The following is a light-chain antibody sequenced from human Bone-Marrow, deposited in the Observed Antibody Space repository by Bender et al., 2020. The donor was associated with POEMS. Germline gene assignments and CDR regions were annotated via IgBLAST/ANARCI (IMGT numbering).Light chain of an antibody. Sequence: YKLTQPPSVSGSPGQTARITCSGDAFPDQYAFWYQQRPGQAPTLIIYKDNERPSGIPERFSGSSSGTTVTLTISGAQAEDDADYYCQSADRSGPYVVFGGGTKLTVL. CDR1: AFPDQY. CDR2: KDN. J-gene: IGLJ2*01. V-gene: IGLV3-25*03. CDR3: QSADRSGPYVV.